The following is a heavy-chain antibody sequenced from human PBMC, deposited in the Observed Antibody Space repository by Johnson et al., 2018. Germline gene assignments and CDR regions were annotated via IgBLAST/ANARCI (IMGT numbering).Heavy chain of an antibody. V-gene: IGHV3-30*18. CDR1: GFTFSSYC. CDR3: AKDRVVITNDYYFGMDV. J-gene: IGHJ6*02. Sequence: QVQLVESGGGVVQPGRSLRLSCAASGFTFSSYCMHWVRQAPGKGLELVAVISYDGTNKYYAGSVKGRFTISRDNSKSTLYLQMNSLRAEDTAVYYCAKDRVVITNDYYFGMDVWGQGTTVTVSS. D-gene: IGHD3-22*01. CDR2: ISYDGTNK.